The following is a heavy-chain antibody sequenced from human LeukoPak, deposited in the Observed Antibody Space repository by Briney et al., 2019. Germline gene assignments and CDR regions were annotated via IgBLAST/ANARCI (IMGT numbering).Heavy chain of an antibody. Sequence: GGSLRLSCAASGFTFSSYGMSWVRQAPGKGLEWVSAISGSGGSTYYADSVKGRFTISRDNSKNTLYLQMNSLRAEDTAVYYCARDSGVGPCLFCSGFDIWGQGTMVTVSS. CDR3: ARDSGVGPCLFCSGFDI. CDR2: ISGSGGST. CDR1: GFTFSSYG. D-gene: IGHD2-15*01. J-gene: IGHJ3*02. V-gene: IGHV3-23*01.